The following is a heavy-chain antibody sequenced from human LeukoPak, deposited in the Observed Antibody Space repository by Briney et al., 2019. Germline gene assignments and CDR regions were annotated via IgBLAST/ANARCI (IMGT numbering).Heavy chain of an antibody. CDR3: ARDRGGRSGLDD. V-gene: IGHV3-7*04. Sequence: GGSLRLSCAASGFTFSNYWMIWVRQAPGKGLEWVGNIKQDGSEKRYADSVRGRFSISRDNAQTSLYLQMNSLRAEDTAVYYCARDRGGRSGLDDWGQGTLVIVSS. CDR2: IKQDGSEK. J-gene: IGHJ4*02. CDR1: GFTFSNYW. D-gene: IGHD2-15*01.